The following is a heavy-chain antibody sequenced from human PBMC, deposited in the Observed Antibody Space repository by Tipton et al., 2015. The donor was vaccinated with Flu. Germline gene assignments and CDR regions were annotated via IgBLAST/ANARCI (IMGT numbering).Heavy chain of an antibody. CDR2: AYHSGNT. CDR1: GDSIARDYY. D-gene: IGHD4-11*01. CDR3: ARRDYTNYVSDPKNWFDP. Sequence: TLSLTCSVSGDSIARDYYWAWLRQPPGKGLEWIGNAYHSGNTYYNPSLKSRVSISVGRSKNKFPLRLRAVPAADTAVYFCARRDYTNYVSDPKNWFDPWGERTLVTVSS. J-gene: IGHJ5*02. V-gene: IGHV4-38-2*01.